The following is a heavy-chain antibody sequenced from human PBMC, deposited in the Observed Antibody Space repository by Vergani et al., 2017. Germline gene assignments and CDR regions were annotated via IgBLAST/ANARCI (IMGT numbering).Heavy chain of an antibody. Sequence: EVQLLESGGGLVQPGGSLRLSCAASGFTFSSYAMSWVRQAPGKGLDWVSAISGSGGSTYYADSVKGRYTISRDNSKNTLYLQMNSLRAEDTAVYYCAKSSGSYYPVRNWGQGTLVTVSS. CDR3: AKSSGSYYPVRN. V-gene: IGHV3-23*01. D-gene: IGHD1-26*01. CDR2: ISGSGGST. J-gene: IGHJ4*02. CDR1: GFTFSSYA.